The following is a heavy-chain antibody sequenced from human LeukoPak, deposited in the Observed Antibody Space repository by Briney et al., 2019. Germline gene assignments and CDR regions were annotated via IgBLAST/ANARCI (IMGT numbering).Heavy chain of an antibody. CDR1: GYTLTSYG. CDR3: ARENFTMIVSDY. Sequence: GASVKVSCKASGYTLTSYGISWVRQAPGQGLEWMGWISAYNGNTNYAQKLQGRVTMTADTSTSTAYMELRSLRSDDTAVYYCARENFTMIVSDYWGQGTLVTVSS. V-gene: IGHV1-18*01. J-gene: IGHJ4*02. CDR2: ISAYNGNT. D-gene: IGHD3-22*01.